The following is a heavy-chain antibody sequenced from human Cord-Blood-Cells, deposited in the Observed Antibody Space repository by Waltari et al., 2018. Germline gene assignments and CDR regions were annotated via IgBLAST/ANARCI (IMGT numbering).Heavy chain of an antibody. J-gene: IGHJ2*01. CDR1: CLTLSSLG. Sequence: VQLVESGGGVVQPGRSLRLSWAASCLTLSSLGIHWVRQAPGKGLEWVAVIWYDGSNKYYADSVKGRFTISRDNSKNTLYLQMNSLRAEDTAVYYCAREDWYFDLWGRGTLVTVSS. CDR2: IWYDGSNK. CDR3: AREDWYFDL. V-gene: IGHV3-33*01.